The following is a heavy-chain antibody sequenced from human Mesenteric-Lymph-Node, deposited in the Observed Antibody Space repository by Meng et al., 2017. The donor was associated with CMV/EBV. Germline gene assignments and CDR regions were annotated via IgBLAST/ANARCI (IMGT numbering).Heavy chain of an antibody. CDR2: IYHSGST. CDR1: GYSISSGYY. Sequence: SETLSLTCTVSGYSISSGYYWGWIRQPPGKGLEWIGSIYHSGSTYYNPSLKSRVTISVDTSKNQFSLKLSSVTAADTAVYYCASSSWYYFDYWGQGTLVTVSS. J-gene: IGHJ4*02. V-gene: IGHV4-38-2*02. CDR3: ASSSWYYFDY. D-gene: IGHD6-13*01.